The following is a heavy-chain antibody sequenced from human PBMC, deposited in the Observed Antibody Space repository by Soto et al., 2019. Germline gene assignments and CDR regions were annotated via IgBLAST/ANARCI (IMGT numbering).Heavy chain of an antibody. CDR1: ESTFSRLP. D-gene: IGHD3-16*01. CDR3: ANCHVPNYVTGGVY. V-gene: IGHV3-23*01. Sequence: GGSLRLSCAASESTFSRLPMTWVRQAPGKGLEWVSSINSADDGTYYADSVKGRFTISRDNSKNTLYLQMNSLRAEDTAVYYCANCHVPNYVTGGVYWGQGTLVTVSS. J-gene: IGHJ4*02. CDR2: INSADDGT.